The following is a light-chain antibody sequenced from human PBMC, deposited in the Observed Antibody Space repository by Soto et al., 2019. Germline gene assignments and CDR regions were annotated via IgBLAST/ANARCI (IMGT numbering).Light chain of an antibody. V-gene: IGLV7-46*01. J-gene: IGLJ7*01. CDR2: DTS. CDR3: LLSYSGARPAV. CDR1: TGAVTSGHY. Sequence: QSAVTQEPSLTVSPGGTVTLTCGSSTGAVTSGHYPYWFQQKPGQAPRTLIYDTSNKHSWTPARFSGSLLGGKAALTLSGAQPEDEAEYYCLLSYSGARPAVFGGGTQLTVL.